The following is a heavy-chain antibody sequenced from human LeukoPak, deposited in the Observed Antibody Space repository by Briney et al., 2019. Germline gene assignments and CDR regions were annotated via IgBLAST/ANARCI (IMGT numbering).Heavy chain of an antibody. CDR2: IYYSGST. V-gene: IGHV4-39*01. CDR3: ARQPHLRGYSGYDFYPNWFDP. Sequence: SETLSLTCTVSGGSISGSSYYWGWIHQPPGKGLEWIGSIYYSGSTYYNPSLKSRVTISVDTSKNQFSLKLSSVTAADTAVYYCARQPHLRGYSGYDFYPNWFDPWGQGTLVIVSS. CDR1: GGSISGSSYY. J-gene: IGHJ5*02. D-gene: IGHD5-12*01.